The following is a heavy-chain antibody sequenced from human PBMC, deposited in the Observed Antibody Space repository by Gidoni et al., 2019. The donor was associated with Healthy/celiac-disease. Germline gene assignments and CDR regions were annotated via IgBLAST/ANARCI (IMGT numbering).Heavy chain of an antibody. D-gene: IGHD3-16*01. J-gene: IGHJ4*02. V-gene: IGHV3-9*01. CDR1: GFTFDDYA. Sequence: EVQLVESGGGLVQPGRSLRLSCAASGFTFDDYAMHWVRQAPGKGMEWVSGISWNSGSIGYADSVKGRFTISRDNAKNSLYLQMNSLRAEDTALYYCAKVGGVGPFDPFLDYWGQGTLVTVSS. CDR2: ISWNSGSI. CDR3: AKVGGVGPFDPFLDY.